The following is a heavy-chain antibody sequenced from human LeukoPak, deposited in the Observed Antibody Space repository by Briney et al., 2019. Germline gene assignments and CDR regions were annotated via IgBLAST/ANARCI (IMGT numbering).Heavy chain of an antibody. V-gene: IGHV4-59*01. Sequence: SETLSLTCTVSGGSISSYYWSWIRQPPGKGLEWIGYIYYSGSTKYNPSLTSRVTISVDTSKNQFSLNLSSVTAADTAVYYCARGAAGTRDYWGRGTLVTVSS. J-gene: IGHJ4*02. CDR3: ARGAAGTRDY. CDR1: GGSISSYY. CDR2: IYYSGST. D-gene: IGHD6-13*01.